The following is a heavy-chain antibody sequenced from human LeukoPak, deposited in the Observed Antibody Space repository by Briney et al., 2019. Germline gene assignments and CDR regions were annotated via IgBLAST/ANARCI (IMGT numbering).Heavy chain of an antibody. CDR2: TYYRSQWYY. CDR3: ARERSSWYYLDY. CDR1: GDIVSSNIAT. D-gene: IGHD6-13*01. V-gene: IGHV6-1*01. Sequence: KTSQTLSLTCVLSGDIVSSNIATWNWIRQSPSRGLEWLGRTYYRSQWYYDYAVSVRSRITINPDTSKNQFSLQLSSVTPEDTAVYFCARERSSWYYLDYWGQGMLVTVSS. J-gene: IGHJ4*02.